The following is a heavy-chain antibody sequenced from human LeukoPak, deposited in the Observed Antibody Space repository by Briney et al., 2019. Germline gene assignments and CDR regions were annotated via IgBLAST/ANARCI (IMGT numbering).Heavy chain of an antibody. CDR3: ARGYSASPNWFDP. Sequence: QPGGSLRLSCAASGFTFRSYGMSWVRQTPGKGLEWVSGISGSGGSTYYADSVKGRFTISRDNSKNTLYLQMISLRAEDTAVYSCARGYSASPNWFDPWGRGTLVTVSS. J-gene: IGHJ5*02. CDR1: GFTFRSYG. CDR2: ISGSGGST. V-gene: IGHV3-23*01. D-gene: IGHD5-12*01.